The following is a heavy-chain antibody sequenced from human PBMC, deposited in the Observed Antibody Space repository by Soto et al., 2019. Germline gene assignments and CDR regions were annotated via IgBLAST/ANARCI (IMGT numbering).Heavy chain of an antibody. D-gene: IGHD3-22*01. CDR3: SRSNYDSTGFAVDP. CDR1: GDSISSDNYY. V-gene: IGHV4-31*03. J-gene: IGHJ5*02. Sequence: SETLSLTCTVSGDSISSDNYYWSWIRQHPGKGLEWIGYIYSSGSTYYNPSLKSRVTISMDTSKNQFSLKLSSVTAADTAVYYCSRSNYDSTGFAVDPWGQGTLVTISS. CDR2: IYSSGST.